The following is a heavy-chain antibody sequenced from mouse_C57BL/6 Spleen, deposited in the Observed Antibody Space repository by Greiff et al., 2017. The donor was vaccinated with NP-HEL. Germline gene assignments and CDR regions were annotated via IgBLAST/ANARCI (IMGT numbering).Heavy chain of an antibody. V-gene: IGHV1-15*01. D-gene: IGHD3-3*01. J-gene: IGHJ4*01. CDR2: IDPETGGT. CDR3: TRWRGHYAMDY. Sequence: VQLQQSGAELVRPGASVTLSCKASGYTFTDYEMHWVKQTPVHGLEWIGAIDPETGGTAYNQKFKGKAILTADKSSSTAYMELRSLTSEDSAVYYCTRWRGHYAMDYWGQGTSVTVSS. CDR1: GYTFTDYE.